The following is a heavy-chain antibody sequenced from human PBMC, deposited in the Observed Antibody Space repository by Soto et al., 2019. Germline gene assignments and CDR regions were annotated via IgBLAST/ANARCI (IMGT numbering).Heavy chain of an antibody. CDR1: GFTFSNNG. CDR3: TIVRVADSALDH. D-gene: IGHD3-10*02. J-gene: IGHJ4*02. V-gene: IGHV3-30*02. CDR2: MSYDGSDT. Sequence: GGSVRLSCAASGFTFSNNGMHWVRQTPGKGLEWVAFMSYDGSDTIYADSVKGRFTISRDNSKNTLFLHMSNLRAEDTAMYYCTIVRVADSALDHWGQGTLVTVSS.